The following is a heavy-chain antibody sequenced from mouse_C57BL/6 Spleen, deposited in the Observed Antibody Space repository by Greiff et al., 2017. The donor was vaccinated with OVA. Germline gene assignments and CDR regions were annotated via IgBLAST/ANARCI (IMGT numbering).Heavy chain of an antibody. V-gene: IGHV14-4*01. Sequence: VQLQQSGAELVRPGASVKLSCTASGFNIKDDYMHWVKQRPEQGLEWIGWIDPENGDTEYASKFQGKATITADTSSNPAYLQLSSLTSEDTAVYYCTSLYYGSSPWHYFDYWGQGTTLTVSS. CDR1: GFNIKDDY. CDR3: TSLYYGSSPWHYFDY. J-gene: IGHJ2*01. D-gene: IGHD1-1*01. CDR2: IDPENGDT.